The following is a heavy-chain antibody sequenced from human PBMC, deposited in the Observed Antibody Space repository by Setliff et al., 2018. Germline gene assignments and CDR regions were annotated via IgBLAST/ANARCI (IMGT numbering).Heavy chain of an antibody. Sequence: PSETLSLTCTVSDDSITSSNYSLAWVRQPPGKALEWIGNIFYIGRSHSNPSLKSRLTMSVDKTKNQFSLNLTSVTAADTAVYYCARTHSIIKIFGVVSLLYHMDVWGTGTTVTV. CDR2: IFYIGRS. V-gene: IGHV4-61*05. CDR1: DDSITSSNYS. J-gene: IGHJ6*03. D-gene: IGHD3-3*01. CDR3: ARTHSIIKIFGVVSLLYHMDV.